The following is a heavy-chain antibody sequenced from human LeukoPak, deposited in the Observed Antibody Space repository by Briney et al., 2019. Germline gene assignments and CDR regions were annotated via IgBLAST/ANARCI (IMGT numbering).Heavy chain of an antibody. CDR3: AKDRWAGGSGSYSY. Sequence: GGSLRLSCAASGFTFDDYAMHWVRQAPGKGLEWVSLISGDGGSTYYADSVKGRFTISRDNSKNSLYLQMNSLRTEDIALYYCAKDRWAGGSGSYSYWGQGTLVTVSS. J-gene: IGHJ4*02. CDR2: ISGDGGST. V-gene: IGHV3-43*02. D-gene: IGHD3-10*01. CDR1: GFTFDDYA.